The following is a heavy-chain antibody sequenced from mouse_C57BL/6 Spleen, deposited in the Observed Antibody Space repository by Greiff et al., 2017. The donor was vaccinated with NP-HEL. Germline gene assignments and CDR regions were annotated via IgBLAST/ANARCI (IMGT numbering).Heavy chain of an antibody. D-gene: IGHD2-2*01. V-gene: IGHV1-26*01. J-gene: IGHJ4*01. CDR1: GYTFTDYY. Sequence: EVQLQQSGPELVKPGASVKISCKASGYTFTDYYMNWVKQSHGKSLEWIGDINPNNGGTSYNQKFKGKATLTVDKSSSTAYMELRSLTSEDSAVYYCAIGGYDGMDYWGQGTSVTVSS. CDR3: AIGGYDGMDY. CDR2: INPNNGGT.